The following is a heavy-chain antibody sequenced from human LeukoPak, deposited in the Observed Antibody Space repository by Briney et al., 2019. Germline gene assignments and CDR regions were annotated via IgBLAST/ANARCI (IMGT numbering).Heavy chain of an antibody. CDR1: GYSITNFY. J-gene: IGHJ2*01. Sequence: SETLSLTCPVSGYSITNFYWSWIRQRPGKGLEWIGYIHFSGRANYNPSLTSRVTISLDTSKNQFSLKLSSVTAADTAVYYCARDSSDLRWYVWGPGTLVTVSS. CDR2: IHFSGRA. CDR3: ARDSSDLRWYV. V-gene: IGHV4-59*01. D-gene: IGHD4-23*01.